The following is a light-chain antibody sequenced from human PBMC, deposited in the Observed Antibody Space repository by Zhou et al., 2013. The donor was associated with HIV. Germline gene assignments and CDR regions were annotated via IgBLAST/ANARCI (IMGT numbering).Light chain of an antibody. CDR3: QQYNSYSTWT. V-gene: IGKV1-5*03. J-gene: IGKJ1*01. CDR2: RAS. Sequence: DIQMTQSPSTLSASVGDRVTITCRASQTISHWLAWYQQKPGKAPKVLIYRASVLESGVPSRFSGSGSGTEFTLTISSLQPDDFATYYCQQYNSYSTWTFGQGTKVEFE. CDR1: QTISHW.